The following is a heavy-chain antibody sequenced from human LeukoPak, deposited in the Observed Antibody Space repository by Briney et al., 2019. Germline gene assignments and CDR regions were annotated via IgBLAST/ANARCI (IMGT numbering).Heavy chain of an antibody. D-gene: IGHD3-22*01. V-gene: IGHV4-59*01. Sequence: SETLSLTCTVSGGSISSYYWSWIRRPPGKGLEWIGYIYYSGSTNYNPSLKSRVTISVDTSKNQFSLKLSSVTAADTAVYYCARAGLTDWYFDVWGRGTLVTVSS. J-gene: IGHJ2*01. CDR2: IYYSGST. CDR1: GGSISSYY. CDR3: ARAGLTDWYFDV.